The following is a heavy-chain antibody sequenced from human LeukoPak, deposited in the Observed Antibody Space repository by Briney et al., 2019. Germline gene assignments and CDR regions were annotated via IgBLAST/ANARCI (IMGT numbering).Heavy chain of an antibody. D-gene: IGHD1-26*01. J-gene: IGHJ5*02. CDR3: TRDAGTYNWLDP. CDR1: GFTFSDCY. V-gene: IGHV3-73*01. CDR2: IDKKTKNYET. Sequence: PGGSLKLSCAASGFTFSDCYIHWLRQASGKGLEWVGLIDKKTKNYETAYAESVRGRFTISRDDSKNTAYLQMDSLEIEDTALYYCTRDAGTYNWLDPSGQGTLVTVSS.